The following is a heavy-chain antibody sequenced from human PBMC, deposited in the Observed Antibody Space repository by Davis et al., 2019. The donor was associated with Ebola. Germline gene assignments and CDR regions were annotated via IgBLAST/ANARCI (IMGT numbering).Heavy chain of an antibody. D-gene: IGHD4/OR15-4a*01. CDR1: GGTFSSYA. Sequence: AASVKVSCKASGGTFSSYAISWVRQAPGQRPEWMGTIIPLFATTNYARKFQDRVTMTADTSTSTAYMALSRLRSDDTAVYYCARLNVVLDYYALDVWGQGTTVSVS. V-gene: IGHV1-69*06. CDR2: IIPLFATT. CDR3: ARLNVVLDYYALDV. J-gene: IGHJ6*02.